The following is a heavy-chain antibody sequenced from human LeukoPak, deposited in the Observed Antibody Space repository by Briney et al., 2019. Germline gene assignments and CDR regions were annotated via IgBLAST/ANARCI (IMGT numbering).Heavy chain of an antibody. D-gene: IGHD4/OR15-4a*01. CDR3: ASANTHY. V-gene: IGHV4-39*01. CDR2: IYYSGST. J-gene: IGHJ4*02. Sequence: SETLSPTCTVSGGSISSSSYYWGWIRQPPGKGLEWIGSIYYSGSTYYNPSLKSRVTISVDTSKNQFSLKLSSVTAADTAVYYCASANTHYWGQGTLVTVSS. CDR1: GGSISSSSYY.